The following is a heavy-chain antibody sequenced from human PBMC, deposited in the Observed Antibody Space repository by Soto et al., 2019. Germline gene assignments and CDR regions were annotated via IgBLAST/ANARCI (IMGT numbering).Heavy chain of an antibody. CDR2: ISDDGSNK. D-gene: IGHD3-9*01. CDR1: GFTFSSYA. V-gene: IGHV3-30-3*01. J-gene: IGHJ4*02. Sequence: QVQLVESGGGVVQPGRSLRLSCAASGFTFSSYAMHWVRQAPGKGLEWVAVISDDGSNKYYADSVKGRFTISRDNSKNTLYLQMNSLRAEDTAVYYCARDLRYVEWSHFDYWGQGTLVTVAS. CDR3: ARDLRYVEWSHFDY.